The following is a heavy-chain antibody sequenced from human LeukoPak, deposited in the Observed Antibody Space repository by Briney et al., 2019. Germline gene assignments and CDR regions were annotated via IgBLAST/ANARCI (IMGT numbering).Heavy chain of an antibody. D-gene: IGHD5-12*01. CDR3: ARAGGYASSWAY. Sequence: PGGSLRLSCAASGFTFSSYAMHWVRQAPGKRLEWVAVISYDGSNKYYADSVKGRFTISRDNAKNSLDLQMNSLRAEDTAVYYCARAGGYASSWAYWGQGTLVTVSS. CDR1: GFTFSSYA. V-gene: IGHV3-30*07. CDR2: ISYDGSNK. J-gene: IGHJ4*02.